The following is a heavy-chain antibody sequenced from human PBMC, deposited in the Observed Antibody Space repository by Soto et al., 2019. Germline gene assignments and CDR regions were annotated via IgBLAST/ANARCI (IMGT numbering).Heavy chain of an antibody. D-gene: IGHD7-27*01. CDR3: ARDRLSTNWGVFDF. CDR1: GFTFSSYS. V-gene: IGHV3-48*01. J-gene: IGHJ4*02. Sequence: EVQLVESGGGLVQPGGSLRLSCAASGFTFSSYSMNWVRQAPGKGLKWVSYVSTSDSGIYYADSVKGRFTISRDNAKNSLYLQMNSLRAEDTAVYYCARDRLSTNWGVFDFWGQGTLVTVSS. CDR2: VSTSDSGI.